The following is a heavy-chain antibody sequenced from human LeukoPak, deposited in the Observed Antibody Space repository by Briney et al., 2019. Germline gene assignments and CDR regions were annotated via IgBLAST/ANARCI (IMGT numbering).Heavy chain of an antibody. Sequence: GGSLRLSCAASGFTFDDYAMHWVRQAPGKGLEWVSGIDWDGARIGYADSVKGRFTVSRDNAKNFLYLQMNSLRAEDTAFYYCAEVIIYDDVIYDYWGQGTLVTVSS. CDR1: GFTFDDYA. CDR2: IDWDGARI. CDR3: AEVIIYDDVIYDY. J-gene: IGHJ4*02. D-gene: IGHD3-16*01. V-gene: IGHV3-9*01.